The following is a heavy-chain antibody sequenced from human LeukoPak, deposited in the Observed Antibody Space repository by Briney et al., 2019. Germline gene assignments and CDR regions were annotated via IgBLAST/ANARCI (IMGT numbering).Heavy chain of an antibody. V-gene: IGHV3-15*01. CDR2: IYSKTDGGPT. J-gene: IGHJ4*02. CDR1: GFTFDNAW. CDR3: TTVPWFGDLYAAGY. D-gene: IGHD3-10*01. Sequence: GGSLRLSCAASGFTFDNAWFNWVRQAPGKGLEWVGRIYSKTDGGPTDYATPVTGRFSISRDDSKNTLYLLMNSLKTDDTAVYYCTTVPWFGDLYAAGYWGQGTLVTVSS.